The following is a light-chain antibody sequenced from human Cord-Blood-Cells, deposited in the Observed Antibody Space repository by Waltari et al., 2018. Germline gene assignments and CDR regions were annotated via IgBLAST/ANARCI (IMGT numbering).Light chain of an antibody. CDR2: DVS. CDR1: SSDVGGYNY. V-gene: IGLV2-14*01. CDR3: SSYTSSSTYV. J-gene: IGLJ1*01. Sequence: QSALTQPASVSGSPGQSITISCTGTSSDVGGYNYVPWYQQHPGKAPKLMIYDVSKRPSGVSNPFSGSKSGNTASLTISGLQAEDEADYYCSSYTSSSTYVFGTGTKVTVL.